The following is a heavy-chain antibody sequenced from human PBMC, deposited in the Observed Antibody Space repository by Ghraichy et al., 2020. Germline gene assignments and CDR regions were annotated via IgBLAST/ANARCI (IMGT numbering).Heavy chain of an antibody. CDR2: IYYSGST. Sequence: SQTLSLTCTVSGGSISSYYWSWIRQPPGKGLEWIGYIYYSGSTNYNPSLKSRVTISVDTSKNQFSLKLSSVTAADTAVYYCAREKWLRSNYYIDVWGKGTTVTVSS. V-gene: IGHV4-59*01. CDR3: AREKWLRSNYYIDV. CDR1: GGSISSYY. D-gene: IGHD5-12*01. J-gene: IGHJ6*03.